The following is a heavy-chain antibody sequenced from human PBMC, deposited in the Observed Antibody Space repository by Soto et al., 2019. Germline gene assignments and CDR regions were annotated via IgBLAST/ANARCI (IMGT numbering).Heavy chain of an antibody. CDR1: GYTFTGYY. D-gene: IGHD2-2*01. V-gene: IGHV1-2*04. CDR2: INPNSGGT. J-gene: IGHJ4*02. Sequence: ASVKVSCKASGYTFTGYYMHWVRQAPGQGLEWMGWINPNSGGTNYAQKFQGWVTMTRDTSISTAYMELSRLRSDDTAVYYCARDSPSCGSSSCLFDRWGQGTLVTVSS. CDR3: ARDSPSCGSSSCLFDR.